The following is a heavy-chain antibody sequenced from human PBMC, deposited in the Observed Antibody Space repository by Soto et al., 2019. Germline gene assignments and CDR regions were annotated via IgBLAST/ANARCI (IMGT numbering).Heavy chain of an antibody. CDR3: ARHRILRYFDWPKGKHIMFDY. V-gene: IGHV3-23*01. CDR2: ISGSGGRT. CDR1: GLTFSSYA. J-gene: IGHJ4*02. D-gene: IGHD3-9*01. Sequence: PGGSLRLSCAASGLTFSSYAMSWVRQAPGKGLEWVSAISGSGGRTEYADSVKGRFTISRDNSKNTLNLQMNSLRAEDTAVYYCARHRILRYFDWPKGKHIMFDYWGQGTLVTVSS.